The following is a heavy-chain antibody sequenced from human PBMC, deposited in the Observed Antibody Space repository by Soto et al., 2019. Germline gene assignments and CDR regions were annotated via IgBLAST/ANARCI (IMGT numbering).Heavy chain of an antibody. CDR1: GYSFTRYW. CDR3: ARQKHNVDTVDSGY. CDR2: IDPSDSYT. D-gene: IGHD5-18*01. J-gene: IGHJ4*02. V-gene: IGHV5-10-1*03. Sequence: VQLVQSGAEVKKPGESLRISCKGSGYSFTRYWISWVRQMPGKGLEWMGRIDPSDSYTNYSPYFQGHVTISADKSISTAYLQGRSLKTPDTAMYYCARQKHNVDTVDSGYWGQGTLVTVSS.